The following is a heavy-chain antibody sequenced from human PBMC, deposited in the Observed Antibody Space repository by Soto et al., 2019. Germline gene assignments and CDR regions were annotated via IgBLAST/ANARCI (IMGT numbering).Heavy chain of an antibody. Sequence: QVQLVQTGAEVKKPGASVKVSCKASGYTFSSYGISWVRQAPGQGLEWMGWISAFNGNTNYAQKLQGRVTMTTDTATSTAYMELRSMRSDDTAVYYCASTLTPIDYWGQGTLVSVSS. D-gene: IGHD7-27*01. V-gene: IGHV1-18*01. CDR3: ASTLTPIDY. CDR2: ISAFNGNT. CDR1: GYTFSSYG. J-gene: IGHJ4*02.